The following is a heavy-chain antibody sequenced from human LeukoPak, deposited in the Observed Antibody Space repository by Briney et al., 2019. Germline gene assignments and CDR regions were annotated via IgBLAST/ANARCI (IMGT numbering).Heavy chain of an antibody. V-gene: IGHV1-46*01. J-gene: IGHJ4*02. CDR3: ARIMGDGYNSDY. D-gene: IGHD5-24*01. CDR2: INPSGGST. Sequence: ASVNVSCKASGYTFTSYYMHWVRQAPGQGLEWMGIINPSGGSTSYAQKFQGRVTLTRDTSTSTVYMELSSLRSEDTAVYYCARIMGDGYNSDYWGQGTLVTVSS. CDR1: GYTFTSYY.